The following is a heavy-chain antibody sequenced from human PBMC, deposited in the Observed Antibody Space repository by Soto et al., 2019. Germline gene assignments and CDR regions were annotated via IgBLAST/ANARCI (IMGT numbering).Heavy chain of an antibody. D-gene: IGHD3-16*01. CDR3: ARDPYLGDHQY. CDR1: GYTFTTYV. J-gene: IGHJ4*02. CDR2: ISAYSGKT. Sequence: QVQLVQSGGEVKKPGASVKVSCKTSGYTFTTYVISGVRQAPGQGLEWVGWISAYSGKTHYAQKFQGKVTMTTDTSTNTAYLELRSLRSDDTAVYYCARDPYLGDHQYWGQGTLVTVSS. V-gene: IGHV1-18*01.